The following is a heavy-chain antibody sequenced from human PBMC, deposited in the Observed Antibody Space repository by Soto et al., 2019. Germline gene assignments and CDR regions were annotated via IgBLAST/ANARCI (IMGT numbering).Heavy chain of an antibody. CDR1: GYTFTSYG. CDR2: ISAYNGNT. V-gene: IGHV1-18*01. Sequence: ASVKVSCKASGYTFTSYGISWVRQAPGQGLEWMGWISAYNGNTNYAQKLQGRVTMTTDTSTSTAYMELRSLRSDDTAVYYCARDLPIGGDCSSTSRYRAFDIWGQGTMVT. D-gene: IGHD2-2*01. CDR3: ARDLPIGGDCSSTSRYRAFDI. J-gene: IGHJ3*02.